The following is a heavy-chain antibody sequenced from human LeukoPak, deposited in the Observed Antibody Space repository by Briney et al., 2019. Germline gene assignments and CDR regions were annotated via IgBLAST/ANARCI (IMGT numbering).Heavy chain of an antibody. CDR1: GYTFTGYY. Sequence: GASVKVSCKASGYTFTGYYMHWVRQAPGQGLEWMGWINPNSGGTNYAQKFQGRVTMTRDTSISTAYMELSRLRSDDTAVHYCARVRPRGGSSVDYWGQGTLATVSS. CDR2: INPNSGGT. CDR3: ARVRPRGGSSVDY. J-gene: IGHJ4*02. D-gene: IGHD2-15*01. V-gene: IGHV1-2*02.